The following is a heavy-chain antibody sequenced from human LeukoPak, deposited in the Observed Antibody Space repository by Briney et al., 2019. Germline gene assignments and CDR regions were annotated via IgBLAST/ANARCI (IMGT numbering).Heavy chain of an antibody. CDR3: ARDQGTSVTAMVGGHFDY. CDR2: IWYDGSNR. Sequence: PGGSLRLSCAASGFTFSSYAMHWVRQAPGKGLEWVAIIWYDGSNRYYADSVKGRFTISRDNSKNTLFLQMNSLTAEDTAVYYCARDQGTSVTAMVGGHFDYWGPGTLVTVSS. D-gene: IGHD4-17*01. J-gene: IGHJ4*02. V-gene: IGHV3-33*08. CDR1: GFTFSSYA.